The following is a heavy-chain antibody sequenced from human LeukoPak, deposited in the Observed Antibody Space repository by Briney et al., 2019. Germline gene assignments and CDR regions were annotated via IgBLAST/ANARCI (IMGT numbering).Heavy chain of an antibody. D-gene: IGHD5-18*01. CDR2: IIPIFGTA. CDR1: GGTFSSYA. J-gene: IGHJ3*02. CDR3: ASHSYSDGEIGAFDI. V-gene: IGHV1-69*06. Sequence: ASVKVSCKASGGTFSSYAISWVRQAPGQGLEWMGGIIPIFGTANYAQKFQGRVTITADKSTSTAYMELSSLRSEDTAVYYCASHSYSDGEIGAFDIWGQGTMVTVSS.